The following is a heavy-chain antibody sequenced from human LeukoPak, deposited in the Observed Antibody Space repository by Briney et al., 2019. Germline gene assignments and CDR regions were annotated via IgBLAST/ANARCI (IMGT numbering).Heavy chain of an antibody. CDR3: AVPSILFGVPFEY. Sequence: GASVKVSCKASGYTFTSYYMHWVRQAPGQGVEWMGWINPNSGGTNYAQKFQGRVTMTRDTSISTACMELSRLRSDDTAVYYCAVPSILFGVPFEYRGHGTLVTVSS. D-gene: IGHD3-10*01. V-gene: IGHV1-2*02. J-gene: IGHJ4*01. CDR2: INPNSGGT. CDR1: GYTFTSYY.